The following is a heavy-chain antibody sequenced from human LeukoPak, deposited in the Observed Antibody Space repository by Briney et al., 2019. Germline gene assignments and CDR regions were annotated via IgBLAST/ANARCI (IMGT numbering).Heavy chain of an antibody. D-gene: IGHD1-26*01. CDR2: ISSSSSTI. J-gene: IGHJ4*02. CDR3: ARVGEGAAKD. V-gene: IGHV3-48*01. CDR1: GFTFSSYS. Sequence: GALRLSCAASGFTFSSYSMNWVRQAPGKGLEWVSYISSSSSTIYYADSVKGRFTISRDNSKNTLYLQMNSLRAEDTAVYYCARVGEGAAKDWGQGTLVTVSS.